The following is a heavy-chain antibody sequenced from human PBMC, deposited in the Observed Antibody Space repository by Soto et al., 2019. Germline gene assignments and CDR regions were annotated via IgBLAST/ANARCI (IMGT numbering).Heavy chain of an antibody. CDR1: GFTFSSYS. V-gene: IGHV3-21*01. CDR2: ISSSSSYI. J-gene: IGHJ3*02. CDR3: ARDRGDCGGDCYFGPYGAFDI. D-gene: IGHD2-21*02. Sequence: GGSLRLSCAASGFTFSSYSMNWVRQAPGKGLEWVSSISSSSSYIYYADSVKGRFTISRDNAKNSLYLQMNSLRAEDTAVYYCARDRGDCGGDCYFGPYGAFDIWGQGTMVTVSS.